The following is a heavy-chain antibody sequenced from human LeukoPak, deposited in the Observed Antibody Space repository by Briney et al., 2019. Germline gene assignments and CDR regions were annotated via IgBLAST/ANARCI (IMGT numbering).Heavy chain of an antibody. Sequence: PGGSLTLSCAASGFSFSSYAMSWVRQTPGKGLDWVSAVSGSGTDTSYDNSVKGRFTISRDNSKNTLYLQMNDLRAEDTAIYYCAKRKFYGSGSVFVSHAFDFWGQGTMVTVSS. CDR1: GFSFSSYA. CDR3: AKRKFYGSGSVFVSHAFDF. D-gene: IGHD3-10*01. J-gene: IGHJ3*01. V-gene: IGHV3-23*01. CDR2: VSGSGTDT.